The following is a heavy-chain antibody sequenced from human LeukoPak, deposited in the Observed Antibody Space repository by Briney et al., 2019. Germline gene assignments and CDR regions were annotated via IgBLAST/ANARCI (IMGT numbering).Heavy chain of an antibody. CDR1: GYTFTGYY. J-gene: IGHJ4*02. D-gene: IGHD2-2*01. CDR3: ARDLYCSSTSCLDC. V-gene: IGHV1-2*02. CDR2: INPNSGGT. Sequence: ASVKVSCKASGYTFTGYYMHWVRQAPGQGLEWMGWINPNSGGTNCAQKFQGRVTMTRDTSISTACMELSRLRSDDTAVYYCARDLYCSSTSCLDCWGQGTLVTVSS.